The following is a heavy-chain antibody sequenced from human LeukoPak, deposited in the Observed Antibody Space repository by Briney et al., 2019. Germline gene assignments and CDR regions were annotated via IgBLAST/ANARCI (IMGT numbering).Heavy chain of an antibody. CDR2: IKSKTDGGTT. CDR1: GFTFSNAW. CDR3: TTGPFDYYGSASYLANGMDV. V-gene: IGHV3-15*01. D-gene: IGHD3-10*01. J-gene: IGHJ6*02. Sequence: GGSLRLSCAASGFTFSNAWMSWVRQAPGKGLEWVGRIKSKTDGGTTHYTAPVKGRFTISRDYSKNTMYLQMNSLKTEDTAVYYCTTGPFDYYGSASYLANGMDVWGQGTTVTVSS.